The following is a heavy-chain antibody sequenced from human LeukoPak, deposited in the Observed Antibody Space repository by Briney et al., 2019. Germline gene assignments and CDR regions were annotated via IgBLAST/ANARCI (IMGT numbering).Heavy chain of an antibody. CDR2: IYSGGST. CDR3: AREVPYYYGSGSYSSGDY. J-gene: IGHJ4*02. V-gene: IGHV3-66*01. CDR1: GFTVSSNY. D-gene: IGHD3-10*01. Sequence: GGSLRLSCAASGFTVSSNYMSWVRQAPGKGLEWVSVIYSGGSTYYADSVKGRFTISRDNSKNTLYLQMNSLRAEDTAVYYCAREVPYYYGSGSYSSGDYWGQGTLVTVSS.